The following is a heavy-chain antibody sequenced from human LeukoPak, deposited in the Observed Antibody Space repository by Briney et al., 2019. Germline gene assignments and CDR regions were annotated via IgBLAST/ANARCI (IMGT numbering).Heavy chain of an antibody. J-gene: IGHJ2*01. D-gene: IGHD2-2*01. CDR2: IKSKTDGGTT. V-gene: IGHV3-15*05. CDR1: GFTFSNAW. CDR3: ARDQAIWDQLLSWYFDL. Sequence: PGGSLRLSCAASGFTFSNAWVSWVRQAPGKGLEWVGRIKSKTDGGTTDYAAPVKGRFTISRDDSKNTLYLQMNSLRAEDTALYYCARDQAIWDQLLSWYFDLWGRGTLVTVSS.